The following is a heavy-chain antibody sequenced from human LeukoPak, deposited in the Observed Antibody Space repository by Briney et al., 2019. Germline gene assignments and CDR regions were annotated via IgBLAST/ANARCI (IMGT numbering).Heavy chain of an antibody. Sequence: SETLSLTCAVYGGSFSGYYWSWIRQPPGKGLKWIGEISHSGSTNYNPSLKSRVTISVDTSKNQFSLKLSSVTAADTAVYYCARRQIRVSFDIWGQGTMVTVSS. CDR3: ARRQIRVSFDI. D-gene: IGHD6-13*01. V-gene: IGHV4-34*01. J-gene: IGHJ3*02. CDR2: ISHSGST. CDR1: GGSFSGYY.